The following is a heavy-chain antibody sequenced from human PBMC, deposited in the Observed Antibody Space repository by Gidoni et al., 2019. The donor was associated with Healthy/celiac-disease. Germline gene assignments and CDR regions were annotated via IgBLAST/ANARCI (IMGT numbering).Heavy chain of an antibody. Sequence: QVQLVESGGGVVQPGRSLRLSCAASGFTFGSYGMHGVRQAPGKGLEWVAVIWYDGSNKYYADSVKGRFTISRDNSKNTLYLQMNSLRAEDTAVYYCARGEKMRAAGSYYYYYGMDVWGQGTTVTVSS. CDR3: ARGEKMRAAGSYYYYYGMDV. V-gene: IGHV3-33*01. CDR1: GFTFGSYG. D-gene: IGHD6-13*01. J-gene: IGHJ6*02. CDR2: IWYDGSNK.